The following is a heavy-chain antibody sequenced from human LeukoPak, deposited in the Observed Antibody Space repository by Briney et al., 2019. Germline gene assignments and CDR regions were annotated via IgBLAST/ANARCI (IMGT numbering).Heavy chain of an antibody. V-gene: IGHV4-59*01. Sequence: NPSETLSLTCTVSGGSISSYFWSWIRQPPGKGLEWIGYIYNSGSTNYNPSLKSRVTISMDTSKNQFSLKLSSVTAADTAFYYCARYIVSYPHDAFDIWGQGTMVTVSS. CDR2: IYNSGST. D-gene: IGHD1-26*01. CDR1: GGSISSYF. CDR3: ARYIVSYPHDAFDI. J-gene: IGHJ3*02.